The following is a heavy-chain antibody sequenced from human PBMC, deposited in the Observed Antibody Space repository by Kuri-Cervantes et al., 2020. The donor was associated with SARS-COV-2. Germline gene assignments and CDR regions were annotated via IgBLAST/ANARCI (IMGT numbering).Heavy chain of an antibody. J-gene: IGHJ6*03. CDR1: GLTFSSYA. Sequence: FLRLSCAASGLTFSSYAMHRVRQAPGKGLELVAVISYDGSNKYYADSVKGRFTISRDNPKNTLYLQMNSLRAEDTAVYYCAREILEAAAGFLYYYYYYYMDVWGKGSTVTVSS. CDR3: AREILEAAAGFLYYYYYYYMDV. D-gene: IGHD6-13*01. CDR2: ISYDGSNK. V-gene: IGHV3-30*04.